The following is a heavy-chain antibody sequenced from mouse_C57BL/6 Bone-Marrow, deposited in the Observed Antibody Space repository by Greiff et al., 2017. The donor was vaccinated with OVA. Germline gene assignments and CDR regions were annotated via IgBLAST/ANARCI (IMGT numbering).Heavy chain of an antibody. Sequence: DVKLVESGAELVRPGASVKLSCPASGFNIKDYYMHWVKQRPEQGLEWIGRVDPEDGDTEYAPKFQGKATMTADTSSNTAYLQLSSLTSEDTAVYYCTTGRLRPWFAYWGQGTLVTVSA. CDR1: GFNIKDYY. V-gene: IGHV14-1*01. CDR2: VDPEDGDT. J-gene: IGHJ3*01. D-gene: IGHD2-4*01. CDR3: TTGRLRPWFAY.